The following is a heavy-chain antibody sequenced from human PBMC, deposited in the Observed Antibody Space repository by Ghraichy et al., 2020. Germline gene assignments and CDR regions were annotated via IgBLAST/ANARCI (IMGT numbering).Heavy chain of an antibody. J-gene: IGHJ3*02. CDR2: IYSGGST. D-gene: IGHD3-22*01. CDR3: AREGYDSHPIDI. V-gene: IGHV3-53*01. Sequence: GESLNISCAASGFTVSSNYMSWVRQAPGKGLEWVSVIYSGGSTYYADSVKGRFTISRDNSKNTLYLQMNSLRAEDTAVYYCAREGYDSHPIDIWGQGTMVTVSS. CDR1: GFTVSSNY.